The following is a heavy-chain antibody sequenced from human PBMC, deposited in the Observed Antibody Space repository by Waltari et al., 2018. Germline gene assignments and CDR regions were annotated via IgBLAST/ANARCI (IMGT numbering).Heavy chain of an antibody. Sequence: QMQLVQSGPEVKKPGTSVKVSCKASGFTFTSSAMQWVRQARGQRLEWIGWIVVGSGNTNYAQKVQERVTITRDMSTSTAYMELSSLRSEDTAVYYCAADSSGWYFVVDWYFDLWGRGTLVTVSS. CDR2: IVVGSGNT. CDR1: GFTFTSSA. J-gene: IGHJ2*01. CDR3: AADSSGWYFVVDWYFDL. V-gene: IGHV1-58*02. D-gene: IGHD6-19*01.